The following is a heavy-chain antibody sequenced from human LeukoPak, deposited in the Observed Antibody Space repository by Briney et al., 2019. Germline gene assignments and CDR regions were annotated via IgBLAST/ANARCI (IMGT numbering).Heavy chain of an antibody. CDR1: GGTFSSYA. CDR2: IIPIFGTA. J-gene: IGHJ4*02. CDR3: AGANRQWLVRGGFDY. V-gene: IGHV1-69*13. Sequence: SVKVSCKASGGTFSSYAISWVRQAPGQGLEWMGGIIPIFGTANYAQKFQGRVTITADESTSTAYMELSSLRSEDTAVYYCAGANRQWLVRGGFDYWGQGTLVTVSS. D-gene: IGHD6-19*01.